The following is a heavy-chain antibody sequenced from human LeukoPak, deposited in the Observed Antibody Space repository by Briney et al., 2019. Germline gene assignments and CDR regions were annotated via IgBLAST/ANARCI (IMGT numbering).Heavy chain of an antibody. Sequence: GGSLRLSCAASGFTVSSNYMSWVRQAPGKGLEWVSAISGSGGSTYYADSVKGRFTISRDNSKNTLYLQMNSLRAEDTAVYYCARTYDILTGYYALDAFDIWGQGTMVTVSS. CDR3: ARTYDILTGYYALDAFDI. V-gene: IGHV3-23*01. CDR1: GFTVSSNY. CDR2: ISGSGGST. J-gene: IGHJ3*02. D-gene: IGHD3-9*01.